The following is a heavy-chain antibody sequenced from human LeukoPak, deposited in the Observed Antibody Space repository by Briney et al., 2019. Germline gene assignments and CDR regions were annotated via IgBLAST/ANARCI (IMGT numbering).Heavy chain of an antibody. V-gene: IGHV1-2*02. CDR1: GYTFTGYY. CDR2: INPNSGGT. Sequence: ASVKVSCKASGYTFTGYYMHWVRQAPGQGLEWMGWINPNSGGTNYAQKFQGRVTMTRDASISTAYMELSRLRSDDTAVYYCARDGYCSSTSCYSIFDYWGQGTLVTVSS. CDR3: ARDGYCSSTSCYSIFDY. J-gene: IGHJ4*02. D-gene: IGHD2-2*03.